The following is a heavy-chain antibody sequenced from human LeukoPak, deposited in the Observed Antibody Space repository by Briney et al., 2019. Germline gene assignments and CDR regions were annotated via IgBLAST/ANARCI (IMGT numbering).Heavy chain of an antibody. Sequence: SETLSLTCTVSGGSISSYYWSWIRQPPGKGLEWIGSIYYSGSTYYNPSLKSRVTISVDTSKNQFSLKLSSVTAADTAVYYCASPQYSSGWYYYDDYWGQGTLVTVSS. CDR1: GGSISSYY. CDR3: ASPQYSSGWYYYDDY. D-gene: IGHD6-19*01. V-gene: IGHV4-59*05. J-gene: IGHJ4*02. CDR2: IYYSGST.